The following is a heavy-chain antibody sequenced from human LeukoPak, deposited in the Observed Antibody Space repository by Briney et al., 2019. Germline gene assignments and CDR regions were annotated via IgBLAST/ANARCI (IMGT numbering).Heavy chain of an antibody. D-gene: IGHD3-9*01. V-gene: IGHV1-69*05. J-gene: IGHJ5*02. CDR2: IIPIFGTA. Sequence: ASVKVSCKASGGAFSSYAISWVRQAPGQGLEWMGGIIPIFGTANYAQKFQGRVTITTDKSTSTAYMELSSLRSEDTAVYYCARVVSLTGYPGYWFDPWGQGTLVTVSS. CDR3: ARVVSLTGYPGYWFDP. CDR1: GGAFSSYA.